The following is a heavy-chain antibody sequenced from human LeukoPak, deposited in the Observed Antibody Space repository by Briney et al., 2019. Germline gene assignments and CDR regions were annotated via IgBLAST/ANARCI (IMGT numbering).Heavy chain of an antibody. CDR2: IGAGGTFT. J-gene: IGHJ4*02. V-gene: IGHV3-23*01. Sequence: GGSLRLSCTASGFTFSSYAMNWVRQAPGKGLEWVSGIGAGGTFTYYADSVKGRFTISRDNPRNTLYLQMNSLRADDTAVYYCAKYGGSYFDYWGQGTLVTVSS. CDR3: AKYGGSYFDY. CDR1: GFTFSSYA. D-gene: IGHD3-16*01.